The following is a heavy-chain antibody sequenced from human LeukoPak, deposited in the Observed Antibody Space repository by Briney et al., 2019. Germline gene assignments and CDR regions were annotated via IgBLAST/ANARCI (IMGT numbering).Heavy chain of an antibody. CDR2: ISNDGGNR. J-gene: IGHJ4*02. CDR1: GFTFSYYA. Sequence: QPGGSPRLSCVASGFTSGFTFSYYAMHWVRQAPGKGLEWVAFISNDGGNRYFANSVKGRFTISRDNSKNTVYPQMNSLGAEDTAVYYCADSDGYYYDVWGQGTLVTVS. V-gene: IGHV3-30-3*01. CDR3: ADSDGYYYDV. D-gene: IGHD2-15*01.